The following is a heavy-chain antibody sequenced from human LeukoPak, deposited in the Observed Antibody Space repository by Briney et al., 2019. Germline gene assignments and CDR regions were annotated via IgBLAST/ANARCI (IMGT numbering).Heavy chain of an antibody. CDR1: AGSISSYF. D-gene: IGHD3-3*01. Sequence: SETLSLTCTVSAGSISSYFWSWVRQPPGKGLEWIGSIYHSGSTYYNPSLKSRVTISVDTSKNQFSLKLSSVTAADTAVYYCARDPFHYDFWSGYWGDFDYWGQGTLVTVSS. V-gene: IGHV4-59*12. CDR2: IYHSGST. J-gene: IGHJ4*02. CDR3: ARDPFHYDFWSGYWGDFDY.